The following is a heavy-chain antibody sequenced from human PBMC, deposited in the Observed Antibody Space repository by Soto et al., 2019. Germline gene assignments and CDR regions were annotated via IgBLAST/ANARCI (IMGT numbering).Heavy chain of an antibody. CDR3: AKDTIAVAPTFDY. Sequence: GSLRLSCAASGFTFSRYGMHWVRQAPGKGLEWVAVISYDGSNKYYADSVKGRFTISRDNSKNTLYLQMNSLRAEDTAVYYCAKDTIAVAPTFDYWGQGTLVTVSS. V-gene: IGHV3-30*18. J-gene: IGHJ4*02. CDR2: ISYDGSNK. D-gene: IGHD6-19*01. CDR1: GFTFSRYG.